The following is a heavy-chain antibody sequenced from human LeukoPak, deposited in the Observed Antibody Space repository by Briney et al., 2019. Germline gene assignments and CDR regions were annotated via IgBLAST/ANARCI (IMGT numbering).Heavy chain of an antibody. V-gene: IGHV3-7*01. D-gene: IGHD3-10*02. CDR1: GFTFSSYA. Sequence: PGGSLRLSCAASGFTFSSYAMSWVRQAPGKGLEWVANIKEDGSEKYYVDSLKGRFTISRDNAKNSLYLQMNSLRAEDTAVYYCAELGITMIGGVWGKGTTVTISS. J-gene: IGHJ6*04. CDR3: AELGITMIGGV. CDR2: IKEDGSEK.